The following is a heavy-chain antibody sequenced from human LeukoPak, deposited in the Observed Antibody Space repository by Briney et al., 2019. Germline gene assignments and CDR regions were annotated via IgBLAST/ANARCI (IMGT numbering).Heavy chain of an antibody. CDR1: GYTFTSYG. D-gene: IGHD3-22*01. V-gene: IGHV1-18*01. CDR3: ARVPPLSRAVSGYYYVWNSVLPSSGMDV. J-gene: IGHJ6*02. CDR2: ISAYNGNT. Sequence: ASVKVSCKASGYTFTSYGISWVRQAPGQGLEWMGWISAYNGNTNYAQKLQGRVTMTTDTSTSTAYMELRSLRSDDTAVYYCARVPPLSRAVSGYYYVWNSVLPSSGMDVWGQGTTVTVSS.